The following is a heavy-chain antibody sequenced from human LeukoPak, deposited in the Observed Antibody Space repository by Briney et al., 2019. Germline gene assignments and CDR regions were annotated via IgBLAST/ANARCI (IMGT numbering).Heavy chain of an antibody. CDR3: ARGYSSKRYIYYYYYMDV. CDR2: IDNSGST. V-gene: IGHV4-39*01. D-gene: IGHD6-13*01. Sequence: SETLSLTCTVSGGSISSSSYNWGWIRQPPGKGLEWIGSIDNSGSTYYNPSLKSRVSISVDTSKDQLSLQLSSVTAADTAVYYCARGYSSKRYIYYYYYMDVWGKGTTVTVSS. J-gene: IGHJ6*03. CDR1: GGSISSSSYN.